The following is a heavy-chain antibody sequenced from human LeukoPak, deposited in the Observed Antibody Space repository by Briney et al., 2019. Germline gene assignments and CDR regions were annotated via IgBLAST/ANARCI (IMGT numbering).Heavy chain of an antibody. V-gene: IGHV3-49*04. CDR2: IRSKAYGGTT. CDR3: SRGPTQQWLYSGTDA. J-gene: IGHJ6*02. Sequence: SGRSLRLSCTASGFTFGDHAMSWVRQAPGKGLEWLGFIRSKAYGGTTEYAASAKGRFTISRDDSKSIAYLQMNSLTTEDTAVYYCSRGPTQQWLYSGTDAWGQGTTVIVSS. CDR1: GFTFGDHA. D-gene: IGHD5-18*01.